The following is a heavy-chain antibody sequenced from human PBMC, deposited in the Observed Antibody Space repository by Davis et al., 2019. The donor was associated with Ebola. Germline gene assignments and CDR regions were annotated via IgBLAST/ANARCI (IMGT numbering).Heavy chain of an antibody. V-gene: IGHV3-30-3*01. CDR2: ISYDGSNE. Sequence: GESLKISCAASGFTFSSYAMHWVRQAPGKGLEWVAVISYDGSNEYYADSVKGRFTISRDDSKNTLYLQMNSLRAEDTAVYYCAREGGYMDSYYFDYWGQGTLVTVSS. D-gene: IGHD5-12*01. J-gene: IGHJ4*02. CDR1: GFTFSSYA. CDR3: AREGGYMDSYYFDY.